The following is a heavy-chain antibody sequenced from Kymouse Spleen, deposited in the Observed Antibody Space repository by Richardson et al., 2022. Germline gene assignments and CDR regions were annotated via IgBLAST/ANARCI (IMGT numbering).Heavy chain of an antibody. CDR3: ARGGFGESLAWFDP. V-gene: IGHV4-39*01. CDR1: GGSISSSSYY. CDR2: IYYSGST. Sequence: QLQLQESGPGLVKPSETLSLTCTVSGGSISSSSYYWGWIRQPPGKGLEWIGSIYYSGSTYYNPSLKSRVTISVDTSKNQFSLKLSSVTAADTAVYYCARGGFGESLAWFDPWGQGTLVTVSS. J-gene: IGHJ5*02. D-gene: IGHD3-10*01.